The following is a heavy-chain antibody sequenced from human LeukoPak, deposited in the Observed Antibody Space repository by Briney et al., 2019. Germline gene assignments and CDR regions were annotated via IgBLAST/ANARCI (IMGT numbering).Heavy chain of an antibody. V-gene: IGHV1-18*01. Sequence: ASVKASCTASGYTFTSYGISWVRQAPGQGLEWMGWIRAYNGNTNYAQKLQGRVTMTTDTSTSTAYMELRSLRSDDTAVYYCARADCSSTSCYEFDYWGQGTLVTVSS. J-gene: IGHJ4*02. CDR3: ARADCSSTSCYEFDY. CDR2: IRAYNGNT. CDR1: GYTFTSYG. D-gene: IGHD2-2*01.